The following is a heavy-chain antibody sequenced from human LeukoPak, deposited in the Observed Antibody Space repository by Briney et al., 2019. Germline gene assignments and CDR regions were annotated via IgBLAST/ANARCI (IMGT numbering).Heavy chain of an antibody. CDR2: IWYDGSNK. D-gene: IGHD2/OR15-2a*01. J-gene: IGHJ4*02. Sequence: GGSLRLSCAASGFIFSNYGMHWVRQAPGKGLEWVALIWYDGSNKYYTGSVKGRLTISRDNSKNTLYLQMNSLRAEDTAVYYCAREGPRGNSQFDYWGQGTLVTVSS. V-gene: IGHV3-33*01. CDR3: AREGPRGNSQFDY. CDR1: GFIFSNYG.